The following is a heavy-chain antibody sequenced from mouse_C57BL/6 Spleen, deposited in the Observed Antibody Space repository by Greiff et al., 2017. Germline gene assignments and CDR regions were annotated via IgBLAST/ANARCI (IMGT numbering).Heavy chain of an antibody. V-gene: IGHV1-67*01. CDR1: GYTFTDYA. CDR3: ARLDYCGSGEGY. Sequence: VQVVESGPELVRPGVSVKISCKGSGYTFTDYAMHWVKQSPAKGLEWIGVISTSYGDASYNQKFKDKATMTVDKSSSTAYMEIARLTSEDSAVYYCARLDYCGSGEGYWGQGTTLTVSA. J-gene: IGHJ2*01. CDR2: ISTSYGDA. D-gene: IGHD1-1*01.